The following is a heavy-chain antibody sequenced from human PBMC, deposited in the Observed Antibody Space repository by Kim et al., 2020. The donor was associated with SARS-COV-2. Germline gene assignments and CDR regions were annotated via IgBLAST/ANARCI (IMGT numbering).Heavy chain of an antibody. Sequence: SLKSRVTISVDTSKNQFSLKLSSVTAADTAVYYCASHGIAAAGTGGPFDYWGQGTLVTVSS. D-gene: IGHD6-13*01. J-gene: IGHJ4*02. CDR3: ASHGIAAAGTGGPFDY. V-gene: IGHV4-34*13.